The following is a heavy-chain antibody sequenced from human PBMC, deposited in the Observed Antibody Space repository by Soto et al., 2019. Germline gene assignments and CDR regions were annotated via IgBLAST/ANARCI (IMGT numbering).Heavy chain of an antibody. CDR1: GFSLSTSGMC. CDR2: IDWDDDK. V-gene: IGHV2-70*01. J-gene: IGHJ4*02. Sequence: ESGPTLVNPTQTLTLTCTFSGFSLSTSGMCVSWIRQPPGKALEWLALIDWDDDKYYSTSLKTRLTISKDTSKNQVVLTMTNMDPVDTATYYCARELGYSSSYYFDYWGQGTLVTVSS. CDR3: ARELGYSSSYYFDY. D-gene: IGHD6-13*01.